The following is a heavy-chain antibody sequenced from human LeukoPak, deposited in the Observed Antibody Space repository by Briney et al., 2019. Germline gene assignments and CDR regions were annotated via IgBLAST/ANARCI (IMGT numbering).Heavy chain of an antibody. Sequence: ASVKVSCKASGYTFTSYDINWVRQATGQGLEWMGWMNPNSGDTGYAQKFQGRVTMTRNTSISTAYMELSSLRSEDTAVYYCARGYRTTVTNRLRYYYYYMDVWGKGTTVTVSS. CDR1: GYTFTSYD. CDR3: ARGYRTTVTNRLRYYYYYMDV. J-gene: IGHJ6*03. CDR2: MNPNSGDT. V-gene: IGHV1-8*01. D-gene: IGHD4-17*01.